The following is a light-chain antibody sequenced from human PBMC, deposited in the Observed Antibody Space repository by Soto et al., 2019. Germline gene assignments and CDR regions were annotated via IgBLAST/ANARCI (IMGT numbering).Light chain of an antibody. Sequence: EIEMTQSPATLCLAPGERVTLSCRASESVSTNLAWYQQKAGQAPRVLIYGASTRATGIPARFSGSGFGTEFTLTISSLQSEDFAVYYCQQYNNWLSCGGGTKVDI. CDR2: GAS. V-gene: IGKV3-15*01. CDR3: QQYNNWLS. CDR1: ESVSTN. J-gene: IGKJ4*01.